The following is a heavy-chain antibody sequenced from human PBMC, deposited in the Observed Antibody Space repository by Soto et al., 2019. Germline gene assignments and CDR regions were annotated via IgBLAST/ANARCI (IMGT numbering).Heavy chain of an antibody. CDR3: ARDDDYDDNGLVH. D-gene: IGHD3-16*01. J-gene: IGHJ5*02. V-gene: IGHV3-66*01. Sequence: RLSCAASGFTVSNIYMTWVRQPPGKGLEWVSTIYTNNVMCYADSVRGRFTISRDNSRNRLFLEMDNLRVEDTALYYCARDDDYDDNGLVHWGQGTLVTVSS. CDR2: IYTNNVM. CDR1: GFTVSNIY.